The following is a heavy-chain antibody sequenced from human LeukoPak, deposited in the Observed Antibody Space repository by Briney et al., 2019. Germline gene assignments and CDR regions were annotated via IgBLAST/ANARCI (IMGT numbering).Heavy chain of an antibody. Sequence: GESLKISCKGSGCSFTSYWIGWARQMPGKGLEWMGIIYPGDSDTRYSPSFQGQVTISADKSISTAYLQWSSLKASDTAIYYCARQGAAGKYYYYYMDVWGKGTTVTVSS. CDR2: IYPGDSDT. CDR1: GCSFTSYW. CDR3: ARQGAAGKYYYYYMDV. V-gene: IGHV5-51*01. J-gene: IGHJ6*03. D-gene: IGHD6-13*01.